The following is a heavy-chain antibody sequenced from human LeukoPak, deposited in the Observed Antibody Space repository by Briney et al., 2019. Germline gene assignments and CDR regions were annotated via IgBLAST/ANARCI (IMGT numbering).Heavy chain of an antibody. J-gene: IGHJ4*02. V-gene: IGHV3-64D*06. CDR1: GFTFSSYA. CDR3: VKEDSSGYYPFDY. CDR2: ISSNGGST. Sequence: GGSLRLSCAASGFTFSSYAMHWVRQAPGKGLEYVSAISSNGGSTYYADSVKGRFTISRDNSKNTLYLQMSSLRAEDTAVYYCVKEDSSGYYPFDYWGQGTLVTVSS. D-gene: IGHD3-22*01.